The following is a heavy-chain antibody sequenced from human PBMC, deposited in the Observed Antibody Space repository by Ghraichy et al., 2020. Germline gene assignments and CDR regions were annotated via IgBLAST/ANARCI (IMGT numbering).Heavy chain of an antibody. D-gene: IGHD1-7*01. CDR2: INHSGST. J-gene: IGHJ4*02. Sequence: SDTLSLTCAVYGGSFSGYYWSWIRQPPGKGLEWIGEINHSGSTNYNPSLKSRVTISVDTSKNQFSLKLSSVTAADTAVYYCASSENYGGRLCWYWGQGTLVTVSS. V-gene: IGHV4-34*01. CDR3: ASSENYGGRLCWY. CDR1: GGSFSGYY.